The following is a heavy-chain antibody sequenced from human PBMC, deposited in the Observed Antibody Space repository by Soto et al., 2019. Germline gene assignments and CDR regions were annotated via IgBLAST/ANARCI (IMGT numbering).Heavy chain of an antibody. CDR2: ISAYNGNT. CDR1: GYTFTSYG. D-gene: IGHD3-16*01. CDR3: ARAGYDYVWGSKDAFDI. Sequence: ASVKVSCKASGYTFTSYGISWVRQAPGQGLEWMGWISAYNGNTNYAQKLQGRVTMTTDTSTSTAYMELRSLRSDDTAVYYCARAGYDYVWGSKDAFDIWGQGTMVTVSS. V-gene: IGHV1-18*01. J-gene: IGHJ3*02.